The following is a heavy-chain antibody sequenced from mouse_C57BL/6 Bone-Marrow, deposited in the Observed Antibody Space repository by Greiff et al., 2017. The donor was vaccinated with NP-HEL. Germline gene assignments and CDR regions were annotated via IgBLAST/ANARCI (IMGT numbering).Heavy chain of an antibody. CDR2: IYPGSGST. J-gene: IGHJ4*01. V-gene: IGHV1-55*01. D-gene: IGHD1-1*01. CDR1: GYTFTSYW. Sequence: QVQLQQPGAELVKPGASVKMSCKASGYTFTSYWITWVKQRPGQGLEWIGDIYPGSGSTNYNEKFKSKATLTVDTSSSTAYMQLSSLTSEDSAVYYCARPHSYGSSYDAMDYWGQGTSVTVSS. CDR3: ARPHSYGSSYDAMDY.